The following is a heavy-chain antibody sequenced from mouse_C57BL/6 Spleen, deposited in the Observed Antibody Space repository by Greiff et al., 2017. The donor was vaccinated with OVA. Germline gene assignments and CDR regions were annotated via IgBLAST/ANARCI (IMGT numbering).Heavy chain of an antibody. D-gene: IGHD2-1*01. Sequence: VQLKESGPELVKPGASVKISCKASGYSFTGYYMNWVKQSPEKSLEWIGEINPSTGGTTYNQKFKAKATLTVDKSSSTAYMQLKSLTSEDSAVYYCARYGNYGRDFDYWGQGTTLTVSS. J-gene: IGHJ2*01. CDR1: GYSFTGYY. CDR2: INPSTGGT. V-gene: IGHV1-42*01. CDR3: ARYGNYGRDFDY.